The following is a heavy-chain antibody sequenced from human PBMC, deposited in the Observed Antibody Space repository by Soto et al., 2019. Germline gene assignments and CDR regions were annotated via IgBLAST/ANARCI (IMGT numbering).Heavy chain of an antibody. CDR2: IYHSGST. V-gene: IGHV4-4*02. D-gene: IGHD2-2*01. CDR3: AKERSYASGWLDS. J-gene: IGHJ5*01. Sequence: PSETLSLTCAVSGGSISSGTWWNWVRQPPGKGLEWIGEIYHSGSTNYNPSLKSRVTISVDKSENQFSLKLNSVTAADTAVYYCAKERSYASGWLDSWGQGTLVTV. CDR1: GGSISSGTW.